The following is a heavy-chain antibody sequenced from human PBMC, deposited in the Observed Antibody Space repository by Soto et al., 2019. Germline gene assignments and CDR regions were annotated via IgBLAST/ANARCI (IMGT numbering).Heavy chain of an antibody. CDR3: ARETLGIAVAPFDY. J-gene: IGHJ4*02. V-gene: IGHV1-69*04. Sequence: EASVKVSCKASGGTFSSYTISWVRQAPGQGLEWMGRIIPILGIANYAQKFQGRVTITADKSTSTAYMELSSLRSEDTAVYYCARETLGIAVAPFDYWGQGTLVTVSS. D-gene: IGHD6-19*01. CDR1: GGTFSSYT. CDR2: IIPILGIA.